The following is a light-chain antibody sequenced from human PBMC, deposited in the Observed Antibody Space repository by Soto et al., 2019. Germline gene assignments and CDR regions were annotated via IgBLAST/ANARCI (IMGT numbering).Light chain of an antibody. J-gene: IGLJ1*01. CDR3: SSYTSSSTYV. V-gene: IGLV2-14*01. CDR2: EVT. CDR1: CSDVGGYDY. Sequence: QSALTPPASVSASPGQSIPLYFTGTCSDVGGYDYVSWYQHHPGKAPKVMIYEVTNRPSGVSNRFSGSKSGNTASLTISGLLAEDEADYYCSSYTSSSTYVFGTGTKVTVL.